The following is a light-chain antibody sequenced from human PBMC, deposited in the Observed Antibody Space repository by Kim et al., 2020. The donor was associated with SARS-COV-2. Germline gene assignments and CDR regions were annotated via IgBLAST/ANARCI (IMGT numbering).Light chain of an antibody. J-gene: IGKJ2*01. Sequence: SVGDRVNMNSRESQNITNYLNWYQQKPGKAPKLLIYAASSVQSWVPLRFSGSGSGTDFTLTISSLQPEDFATYYCQQSYSTPQYTFGQGTKLEI. V-gene: IGKV1-39*01. CDR2: AAS. CDR1: QNITNY. CDR3: QQSYSTPQYT.